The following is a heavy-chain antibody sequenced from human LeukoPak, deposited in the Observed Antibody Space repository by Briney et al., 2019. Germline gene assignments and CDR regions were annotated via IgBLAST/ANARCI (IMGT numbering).Heavy chain of an antibody. CDR2: INPNSGGT. CDR1: GYTFTGYY. D-gene: IGHD6-13*01. V-gene: IGHV1-2*02. CDR3: ARGRSSSWYNWFDP. J-gene: IGHJ5*02. Sequence: EASVKVSCKASGYTFTGYYMHWVRQAPGQGLEWMGWINPNSGGTNYAQKFQGRVTMTRDTSISTAYMELSRLRSDDTAVYYCARGRSSSWYNWFDPWGQGTLVTVSS.